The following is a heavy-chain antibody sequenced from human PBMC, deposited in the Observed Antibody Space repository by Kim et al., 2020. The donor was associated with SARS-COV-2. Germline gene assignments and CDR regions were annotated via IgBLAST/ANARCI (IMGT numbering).Heavy chain of an antibody. CDR3: AKDDIVVVPAAILEGYFDS. V-gene: IGHV3-23*01. D-gene: IGHD2-2*01. J-gene: IGHJ4*02. Sequence: GGSLRLSCAASGFTFSSYAMRWVRQAPGKGLEWVSAISGSGSSKYYADSVKGRFTISRDNSKNTLYLQMNSLRAEDTAVYYCAKDDIVVVPAAILEGYFDSWGQGTLVTVSS. CDR2: ISGSGSSK. CDR1: GFTFSSYA.